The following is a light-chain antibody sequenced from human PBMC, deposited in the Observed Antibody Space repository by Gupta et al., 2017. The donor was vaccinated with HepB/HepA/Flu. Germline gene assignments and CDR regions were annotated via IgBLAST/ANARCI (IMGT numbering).Light chain of an antibody. CDR2: GNN. J-gene: IGLJ3*02. Sequence: QSVLTQPPSVSGAPGQRVTISCTGSSSNIGAGYGVHWYQQFPGTAPKPLIYGNNNRPSGVPDRFSGSKSGTSASLAITGLQAEDEADYYCQSYDSSLSGYWVFGGGTKLTVL. CDR1: SSNIGAGYG. V-gene: IGLV1-40*01. CDR3: QSYDSSLSGYWV.